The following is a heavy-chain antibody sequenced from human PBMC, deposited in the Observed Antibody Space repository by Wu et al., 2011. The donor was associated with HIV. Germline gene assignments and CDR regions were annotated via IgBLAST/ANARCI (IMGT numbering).Heavy chain of an antibody. J-gene: IGHJ6*03. CDR2: MHPNSGNT. CDR1: GYTFTSYD. CDR3: ARGSTSRTYGTTPDYYYYYMDV. V-gene: IGHV1-8*03. D-gene: IGHD4-11*01. Sequence: QVQLVQSGAEVKKPGASVKVSCKASGYTFTSYDINWVRQATGQGLEWMGWMHPNSGNTGYAQKFQGRVTITRNTSVSTAYMELSSLRSEDTAVYYCARGSTSRTYGTTPDYYYYYMDVWGKGTTVTVSS.